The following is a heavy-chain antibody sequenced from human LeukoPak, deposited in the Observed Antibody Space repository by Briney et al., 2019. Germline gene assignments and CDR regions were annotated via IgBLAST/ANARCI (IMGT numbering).Heavy chain of an antibody. V-gene: IGHV3-21*01. D-gene: IGHD3-10*02. CDR2: ISSSSIYI. Sequence: GGSLRLSCAASGLTFSNAWMNWVRQAPGKGLEWVSSISSSSIYIYYADSVKGRFTISRDNAKNSLYLQMNSLRAEDTAVYYCAELGITMIGGVWGKGTTVTISS. CDR1: GLTFSNAW. J-gene: IGHJ6*04. CDR3: AELGITMIGGV.